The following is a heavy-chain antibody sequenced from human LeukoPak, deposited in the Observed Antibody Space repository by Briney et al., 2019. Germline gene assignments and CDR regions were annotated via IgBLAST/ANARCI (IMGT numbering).Heavy chain of an antibody. CDR1: GGSISSSSYY. V-gene: IGHV4-39*01. J-gene: IGHJ4*02. Sequence: PSETLSLTCTVSGGSISSSSYYWGWIRQPPGKGLEWIGSTYYSGSTYYNPSLKSRVTISVDTSKNQFSLKLSSVTAADTAVYYCARQIGEGYYDSSGYYYSDYWGQGTLVTVSS. CDR2: TYYSGST. D-gene: IGHD3-22*01. CDR3: ARQIGEGYYDSSGYYYSDY.